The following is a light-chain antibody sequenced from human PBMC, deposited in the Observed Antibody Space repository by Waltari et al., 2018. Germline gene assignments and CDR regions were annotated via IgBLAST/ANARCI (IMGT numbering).Light chain of an antibody. CDR2: GAS. J-gene: IGKJ2*01. V-gene: IGKV3-15*01. CDR3: QQYNNWRT. Sequence: EILMTQSPPTLSVSPGERATLSCRASQSISRNLAWYQQKPGQAPRLLIYGASTRATGIPARFSGSASGTEFTLTISSLQSEDFAIYYCQQYNNWRTFGQGTKLEI. CDR1: QSISRN.